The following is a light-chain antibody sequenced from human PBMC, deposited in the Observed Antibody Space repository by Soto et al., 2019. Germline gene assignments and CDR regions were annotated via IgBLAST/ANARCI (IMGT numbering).Light chain of an antibody. CDR3: MQGAHWPPWT. CDR2: EVY. J-gene: IGKJ1*01. CDR1: QSLVYSDGNTY. V-gene: IGKV2-30*01. Sequence: DVVMTQSPLSLPVTLGQPASISCRSSQSLVYSDGNTYLNWFQQRPGQSPRRLIYEVYNRDSGVPERFSGSGSGTYFTLNISRVEADDVGFYYCMQGAHWPPWTFGQGTKGEIK.